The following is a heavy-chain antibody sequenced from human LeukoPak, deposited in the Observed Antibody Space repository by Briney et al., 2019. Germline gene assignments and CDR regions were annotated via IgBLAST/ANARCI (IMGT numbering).Heavy chain of an antibody. CDR1: GGSIDNFY. D-gene: IGHD3-22*01. CDR3: AKSPDPSGYYYYFDY. J-gene: IGHJ4*02. CDR2: VYSRGTT. V-gene: IGHV4-59*08. Sequence: KSSETVSLNCTVCGGSIDNFYWMWLAPPPGKERVGSVYVYSRGTTNYNPCLRSRVTISVDTSKDQFSLKRGSVTAADTAVYYCAKSPDPSGYYYYFDYWGQGTLVTVSS.